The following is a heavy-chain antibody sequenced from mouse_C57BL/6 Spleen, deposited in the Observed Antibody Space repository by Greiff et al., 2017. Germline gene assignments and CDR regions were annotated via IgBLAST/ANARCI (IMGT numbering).Heavy chain of an antibody. D-gene: IGHD1-1*01. CDR2: IDPETGGT. CDR3: TRRHYYGSSYFDY. V-gene: IGHV1-15*01. Sequence: VQLQQSGAELVRPGASVTLSCKASGYTFTDYEMHWVKQTPVHGLEWIGAIDPETGGTAYNQKFKGKAILTADKSSSTAYMELRSLTSEDSAVYYCTRRHYYGSSYFDYWGQGTTRTVSS. J-gene: IGHJ2*01. CDR1: GYTFTDYE.